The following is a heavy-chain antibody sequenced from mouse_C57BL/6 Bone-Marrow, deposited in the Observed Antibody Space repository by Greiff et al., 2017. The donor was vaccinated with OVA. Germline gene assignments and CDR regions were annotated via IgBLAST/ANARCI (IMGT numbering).Heavy chain of an antibody. V-gene: IGHV1-54*01. CDR2: INPGSGGT. D-gene: IGHD2-2*01. CDR1: GYAFTNYM. Sequence: QVQLKESGAELVRPGTSVKVSCKASGYAFTNYMIEWVKQRPGQGLEWIGVINPGSGGTNYNEKFKGKATLTADTSSSTAYMQHSSLTSEDSAVYFCAREYGYDGAWFAYWGQGTLVTVSA. CDR3: AREYGYDGAWFAY. J-gene: IGHJ3*01.